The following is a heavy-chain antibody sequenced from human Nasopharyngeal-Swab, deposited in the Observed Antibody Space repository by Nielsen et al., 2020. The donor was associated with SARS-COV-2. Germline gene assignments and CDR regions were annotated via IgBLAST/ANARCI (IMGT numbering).Heavy chain of an antibody. J-gene: IGHJ4*02. V-gene: IGHV3-66*01. CDR3: ARDGSRHYYGSGSYGAFDY. CDR2: IYSGGST. Sequence: GGSLRLSCAASGFIFNTYAMNWVRQAPGKGLEWVSVIYSGGSTYYADSVKGRFTISRDNSKNTLYLQMNSLRAEDTAVYYCARDGSRHYYGSGSYGAFDYWGQGTLVTVSS. D-gene: IGHD3-10*01. CDR1: GFIFNTYA.